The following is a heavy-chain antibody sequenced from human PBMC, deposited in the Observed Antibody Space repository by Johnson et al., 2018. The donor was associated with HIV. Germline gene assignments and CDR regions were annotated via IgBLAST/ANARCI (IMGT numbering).Heavy chain of an antibody. D-gene: IGHD3-22*01. V-gene: IGHV3-30*02. CDR2: IRYDGFNK. CDR1: GFTFSSYG. J-gene: IGHJ3*02. Sequence: QVQLVESGGGVVQPGGSLRLSCATSGFTFSSYGMHWVRQAPGKGLEWVAFIRYDGFNKYFADSVKGRFTISRDTSKNTLHLQMNSLRAEDTAVYYCAKGTHYSDSSGYWSNDAFDIWGQGTRVTVSS. CDR3: AKGTHYSDSSGYWSNDAFDI.